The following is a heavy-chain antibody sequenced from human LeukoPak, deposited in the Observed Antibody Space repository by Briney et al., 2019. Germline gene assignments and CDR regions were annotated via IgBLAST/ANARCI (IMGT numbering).Heavy chain of an antibody. V-gene: IGHV3-23*01. CDR1: GFAFSNYA. D-gene: IGHD5-12*01. CDR3: AKRSGYTAGWFFDF. Sequence: GGSLKLSCEASGFAFSNYAMNWVRQAPGKGLEWVSSISGTGDNTYYAESVRGRFTISRDNSKNTVFLQMNSLRAEDTAVFYCAKRSGYTAGWFFDFWGQGTLVTVSS. J-gene: IGHJ4*02. CDR2: ISGTGDNT.